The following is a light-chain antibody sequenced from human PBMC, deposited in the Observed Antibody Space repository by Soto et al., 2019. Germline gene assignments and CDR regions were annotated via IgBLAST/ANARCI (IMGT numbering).Light chain of an antibody. CDR2: RNN. CDR3: AAWDDSLSGDV. CDR1: SSNIGSNY. Sequence: QAVVTQPPSASETPGQRVTISCSGSSSNIGSNYVYWYQQFPGTAPKLLIYRNNQRPSGVPDRFSGSKSGTSASLAISGLRSEDEAEYFCAAWDDSLSGDVFGIGTKVTVL. J-gene: IGLJ1*01. V-gene: IGLV1-47*01.